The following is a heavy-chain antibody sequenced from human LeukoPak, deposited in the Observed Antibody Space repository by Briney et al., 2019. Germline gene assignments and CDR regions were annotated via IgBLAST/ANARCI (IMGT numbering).Heavy chain of an antibody. CDR3: AREEHDYGDPRRWFDP. Sequence: SETLSLTCAVYGGSFSGYYWSWIRQPPGKGLEWIGEINHSGSTNYNPSLKSRVTISVDTSKNQFSLKLSSVTAADTAVYYCAREEHDYGDPRRWFDPWGQGTLVTVSS. D-gene: IGHD4-17*01. J-gene: IGHJ5*02. CDR2: INHSGST. CDR1: GGSFSGYY. V-gene: IGHV4-34*01.